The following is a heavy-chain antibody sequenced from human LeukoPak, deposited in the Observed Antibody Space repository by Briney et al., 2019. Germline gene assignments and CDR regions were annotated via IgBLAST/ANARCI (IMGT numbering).Heavy chain of an antibody. CDR3: AKDYNLIEYSSSQLDY. V-gene: IGHV3-48*01. D-gene: IGHD6-6*01. CDR1: GFTFSSYS. J-gene: IGHJ4*02. Sequence: GGSLRLSCAASGFTFSSYSMNWVRQAPGKGLEWVSYISSSSSTIYYADSVKGRFTISRDNSKNTLYLQMNSLRAEDTAVYYCAKDYNLIEYSSSQLDYWGQGTLVTVSS. CDR2: ISSSSSTI.